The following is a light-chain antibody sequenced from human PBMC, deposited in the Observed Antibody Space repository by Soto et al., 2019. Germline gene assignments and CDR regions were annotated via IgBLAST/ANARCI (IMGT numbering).Light chain of an antibody. CDR3: CSYAGGYIFV. CDR1: SSDVGRYNY. J-gene: IGLJ1*01. CDR2: DVT. V-gene: IGLV2-11*01. Sequence: QSVLTQPRSVSGSPGQSVTISYTGTSSDVGRYNYVSWYQQHPGKAPKLIIYDVTKRPSGAPDRFSGSKSGNTASLTISGLQAEDEVDYYCCSYAGGYIFVFGTGTKVTVL.